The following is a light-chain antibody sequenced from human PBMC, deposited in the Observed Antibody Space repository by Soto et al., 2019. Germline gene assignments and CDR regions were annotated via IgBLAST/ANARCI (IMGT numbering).Light chain of an antibody. J-gene: IGLJ2*01. CDR3: CSYACASSHVL. Sequence: QSALTQPASVSGSPGQSITISCTGTSSDIGSYNLVSWYQQHPGKAPKLILYAVTKRPSGVSNRFSGSKSGTTASLTISGPGAEDEDDYYYCSYACASSHVLFGGGTKLTVL. V-gene: IGLV2-23*02. CDR2: AVT. CDR1: SSDIGSYNL.